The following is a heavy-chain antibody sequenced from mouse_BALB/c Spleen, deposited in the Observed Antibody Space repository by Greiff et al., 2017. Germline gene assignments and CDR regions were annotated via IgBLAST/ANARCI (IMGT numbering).Heavy chain of an antibody. D-gene: IGHD1-1*01. Sequence: QVQLQQPGAELVKPGASVKLSCKASGYTFTSYWMHWVKQRPGQGLEWIGEIDPSDSYTNYNQKFKGKATLTVDKSSSTAYMQLSSLTSEDSAVYYCANDYYGSRPFAYWGQGTLVTVSA. V-gene: IGHV1-69*02. CDR1: GYTFTSYW. CDR2: IDPSDSYT. CDR3: ANDYYGSRPFAY. J-gene: IGHJ3*01.